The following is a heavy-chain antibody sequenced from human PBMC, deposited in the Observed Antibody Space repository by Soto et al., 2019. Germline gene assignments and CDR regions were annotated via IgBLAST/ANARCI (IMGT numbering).Heavy chain of an antibody. CDR2: ISAYNGNT. V-gene: IGHV1-18*01. Sequence: ASVKVSCKASGYTFTSYGISWVRQAPGQGLEWMGWISAYNGNTNYAQKLQGRVTMTTDTSTSTANMELRSLRSDDTAVYYCARTKRYQPTTTVTTRWYYFDYWGQGTLVTVSS. CDR3: ARTKRYQPTTTVTTRWYYFDY. CDR1: GYTFTSYG. D-gene: IGHD4-4*01. J-gene: IGHJ4*02.